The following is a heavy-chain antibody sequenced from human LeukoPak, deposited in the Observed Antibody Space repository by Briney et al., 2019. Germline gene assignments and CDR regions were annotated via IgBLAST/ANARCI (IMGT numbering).Heavy chain of an antibody. CDR1: GGSFSGYY. CDR3: ARPNDYGDYGDAFDI. V-gene: IGHV4-34*01. CDR2: INHSGST. J-gene: IGHJ3*02. D-gene: IGHD4-17*01. Sequence: SSETLSLTCAVYGGSFSGYYWSWIRQPPGKGLEWIGEINHSGSTNYNPSLKSRVTISVDTSKNQFSLKLSSVTAADTAVYYCARPNDYGDYGDAFDIWGQGTMVTVSS.